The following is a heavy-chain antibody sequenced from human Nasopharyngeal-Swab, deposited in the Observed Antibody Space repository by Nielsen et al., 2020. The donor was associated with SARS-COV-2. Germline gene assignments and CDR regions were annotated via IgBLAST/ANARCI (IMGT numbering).Heavy chain of an antibody. Sequence: GGSLRLSCAASGCTFGSYAMSWVRQAPGKGLEWVSIIYSGGLNKYYAYSVKGRFTISRDNSKNTLSLQMNSLRAEDTAIYYCAKERGVAVAGPFYYYGLDVWGQGTTVTVSS. D-gene: IGHD6-19*01. V-gene: IGHV3-23*03. CDR2: IYSGGLNK. CDR3: AKERGVAVAGPFYYYGLDV. J-gene: IGHJ6*02. CDR1: GCTFGSYA.